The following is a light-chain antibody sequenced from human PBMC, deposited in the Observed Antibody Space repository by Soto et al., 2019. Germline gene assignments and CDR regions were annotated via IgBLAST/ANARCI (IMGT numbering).Light chain of an antibody. CDR2: VAS. Sequence: EIVMTQSPATLSVSPGERATLSCRASQSVSSNLAWYQQKPGQTPKLLIYVASTRATGIPDRFSGSGSGTEFTLTISSLQSEDFAVYYCQQYKVWPLTFGGGTKAEFK. J-gene: IGKJ4*01. CDR3: QQYKVWPLT. V-gene: IGKV3-15*01. CDR1: QSVSSN.